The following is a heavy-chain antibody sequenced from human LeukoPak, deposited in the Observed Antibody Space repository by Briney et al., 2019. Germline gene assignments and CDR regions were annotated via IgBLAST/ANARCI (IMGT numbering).Heavy chain of an antibody. Sequence: PSETLSLTCAVSGGSISSGGYSWSWIRQPPGKGLEWIGYIYLSGRTYYNPSLKSRVTISVDRSKNQFSLKLSSVTAADTAVYYCARLPFLDYWGQGTLVTVSS. V-gene: IGHV4-30-2*01. CDR3: ARLPFLDY. CDR1: GGSISSGGYS. CDR2: IYLSGRT. J-gene: IGHJ4*02.